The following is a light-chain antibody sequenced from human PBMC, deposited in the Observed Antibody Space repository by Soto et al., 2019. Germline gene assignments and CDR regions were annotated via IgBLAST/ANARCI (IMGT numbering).Light chain of an antibody. J-gene: IGKJ5*01. CDR1: QSVSSSY. CDR2: DAS. CDR3: QQRNNWPPVT. V-gene: IGKV3D-20*02. Sequence: EIVLTQSPVTLSLSPGERATLSCRAIQSVSSSYLAWYQQKPGQAPRLLIYDASNRATGIPARFSGSGSGTDFTLTISRLEPEDFAVYYCQQRNNWPPVTFGGGTRLEIK.